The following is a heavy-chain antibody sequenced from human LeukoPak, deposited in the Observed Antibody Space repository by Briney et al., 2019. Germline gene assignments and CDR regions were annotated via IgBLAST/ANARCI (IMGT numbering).Heavy chain of an antibody. J-gene: IGHJ4*02. CDR3: ARGLIGFGELYLDY. D-gene: IGHD3-10*01. V-gene: IGHV4-59*01. CDR2: IYYSGST. CDR1: GGSISSYY. Sequence: SETLSLTCTVSGGSISSYYLSWIRQPPGKGLEWIGYIYYSGSTNYNPSLKSRVTISVDTSKNQFSLKLSSVTAADTAVYYCARGLIGFGELYLDYWGQGTLVTVSS.